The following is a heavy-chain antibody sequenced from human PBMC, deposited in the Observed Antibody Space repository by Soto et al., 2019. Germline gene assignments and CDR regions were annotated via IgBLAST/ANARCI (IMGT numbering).Heavy chain of an antibody. CDR1: GGSISSSSYY. CDR3: ASIPWVSGRSHGTYGMDV. Sequence: QLQLQESGPGLVKPSETLSLTCTVSGGSISSSSYYWGWIRQPPGKGLEWIGSTYYSGSTYYNPSLKSRVTISVDTSKNQLSLKLSSVTAADTAVYYCASIPWVSGRSHGTYGMDVWGQGTTVTVSS. J-gene: IGHJ6*02. CDR2: TYYSGST. V-gene: IGHV4-39*01. D-gene: IGHD6-19*01.